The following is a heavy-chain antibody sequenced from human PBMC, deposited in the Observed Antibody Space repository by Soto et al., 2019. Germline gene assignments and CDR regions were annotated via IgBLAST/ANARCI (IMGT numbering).Heavy chain of an antibody. CDR1: GFTFSSYA. J-gene: IGHJ6*02. V-gene: IGHV3-30-3*01. CDR2: ISYDGSNK. CDR3: ARDMACSGGSCYSWINYYYYYGMDV. D-gene: IGHD2-15*01. Sequence: GGSLRLSCAASGFTFSSYAMHWVRQAPGKGLEWVAVISYDGSNKYYADSVKGRFTISRDNSKNTLYLQMNSLRAEDTAVYYCARDMACSGGSCYSWINYYYYYGMDVWGQGTTVTVSS.